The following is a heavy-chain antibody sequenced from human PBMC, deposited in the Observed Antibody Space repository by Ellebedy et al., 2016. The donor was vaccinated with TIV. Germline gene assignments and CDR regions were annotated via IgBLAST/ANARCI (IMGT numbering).Heavy chain of an antibody. CDR3: ARDTVTTNYFDY. V-gene: IGHV3-48*04. Sequence: GESLKISCVASGFTFSTYSINWVRQALGKGLEWISHISSSGSTIYSADSVKGRFSISRDNAKKSVYLQMNSLRAEDTAVYYCARDTVTTNYFDYWGQGTLVTVSS. J-gene: IGHJ4*02. D-gene: IGHD4-17*01. CDR2: ISSSGSTI. CDR1: GFTFSTYS.